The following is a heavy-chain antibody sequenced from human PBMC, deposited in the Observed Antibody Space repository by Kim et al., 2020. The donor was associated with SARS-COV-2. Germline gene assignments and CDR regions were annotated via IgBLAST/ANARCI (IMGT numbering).Heavy chain of an antibody. V-gene: IGHV1-69*13. Sequence: SVKVSCKASGGTFSSYAISWVRQAPGQGLEWMGGIIPIFGTANYAQKFQGRVTITADESTSTAYMELSSLRSEDTAVYYCATLDTAMADYYYYGMDVWGQGTTVTVSS. J-gene: IGHJ6*02. CDR1: GGTFSSYA. CDR2: IIPIFGTA. CDR3: ATLDTAMADYYYYGMDV. D-gene: IGHD5-18*01.